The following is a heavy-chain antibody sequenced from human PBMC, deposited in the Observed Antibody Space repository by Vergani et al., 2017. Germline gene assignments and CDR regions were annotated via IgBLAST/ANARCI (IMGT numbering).Heavy chain of an antibody. J-gene: IGHJ3*02. CDR1: GFTFTSSA. D-gene: IGHD1-26*01. CDR2: IVVGSGNT. Sequence: QMQLVQSGPEVKKPGTSVKVSCKASGFTFTSSAVQWVRQARGQRLEWIGWIVVGSGNTNYAQKFQERVTITRDMSKSTAYMELSSLRSEDTAVYYCAADRGSYYGAHDAFDIWGQGTMVTVSS. V-gene: IGHV1-58*01. CDR3: AADRGSYYGAHDAFDI.